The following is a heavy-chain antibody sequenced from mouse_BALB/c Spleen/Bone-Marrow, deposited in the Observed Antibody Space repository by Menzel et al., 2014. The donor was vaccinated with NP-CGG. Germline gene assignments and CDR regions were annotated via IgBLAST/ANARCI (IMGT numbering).Heavy chain of an antibody. CDR3: AREGGYYYGSRVAWFAY. V-gene: IGHV2-9*02. CDR1: GFSLTSYG. CDR2: IWAGGST. J-gene: IGHJ3*01. Sequence: QVQLQQSGPGLVAPSQSLSIPCTVSGFSLTSYGVHWVRQPPGKGLEWLGVIWAGGSTNYNSALMSRLSISKDNSKSQVFLKMNSLQTDDTAMYYCAREGGYYYGSRVAWFAYWGQGTLVTVSA. D-gene: IGHD1-1*01.